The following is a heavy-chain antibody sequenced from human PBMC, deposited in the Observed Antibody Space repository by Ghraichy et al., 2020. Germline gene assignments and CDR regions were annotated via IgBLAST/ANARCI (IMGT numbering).Heavy chain of an antibody. J-gene: IGHJ4*02. CDR1: GGSISSSSYY. D-gene: IGHD2-2*01. V-gene: IGHV4-39*01. CDR3: ARQVDTFIVPVAV. Sequence: SETLSLTCTVSGGSISSSSYYWGWIRQPPGKGLEWIGSIYYSGSTYYNPSLKSRVTISVDTSKNQFSLKLSSVTAADTAVYYCARQVDTFIVPVAVWGQGTLVTVSS. CDR2: IYYSGST.